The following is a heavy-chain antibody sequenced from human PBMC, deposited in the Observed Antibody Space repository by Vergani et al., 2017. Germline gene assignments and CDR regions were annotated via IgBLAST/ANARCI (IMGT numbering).Heavy chain of an antibody. CDR3: ARGGKGIIMVVPSTHL. Sequence: QVKLEESGGGVVQPGRSLRLSCAASGFSFGNYAMHWVRQAPDKGLEWVGVISYDGTEKKYADSVNGRFTISRDNSKKMMSLQMNSLRVEDTAVYYCARGGKGIIMVVPSTHLWGQGTQVSVS. J-gene: IGHJ4*02. V-gene: IGHV3-30-3*01. CDR2: ISYDGTEK. D-gene: IGHD2-15*01. CDR1: GFSFGNYA.